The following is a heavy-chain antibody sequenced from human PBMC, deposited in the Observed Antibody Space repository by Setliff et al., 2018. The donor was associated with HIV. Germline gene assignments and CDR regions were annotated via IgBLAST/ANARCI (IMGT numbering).Heavy chain of an antibody. CDR1: GGSISSSSYY. V-gene: IGHV4-39*07. CDR3: ARASTRIGYDSSGYPFDY. CDR2: IYYSGST. D-gene: IGHD3-22*01. J-gene: IGHJ4*02. Sequence: SETLSLTCTVSGGSISSSSYYWGWNRQPPGKGLEWFGSIYYSGSTYYNPSLKSRVTISVDTSKNQFSLKLSSVTAADTAVYYCARASTRIGYDSSGYPFDYWGQGTLVTVSS.